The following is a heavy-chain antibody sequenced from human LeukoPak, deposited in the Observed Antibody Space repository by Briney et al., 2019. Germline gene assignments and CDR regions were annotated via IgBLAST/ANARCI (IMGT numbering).Heavy chain of an antibody. CDR2: INPSGGST. CDR1: GYTFTSYY. D-gene: IGHD3-10*01. Sequence: ASVRVSCKASGYTFTSYYMHWVRQAPGQGLEWMGIINPSGGSTSYAQKFQGRVTITRDTSTSTVYMELSSLRSEDTAVYYCARDGSYGSGSYCMCQDYWGQGTLVTVSS. V-gene: IGHV1-46*01. J-gene: IGHJ4*02. CDR3: ARDGSYGSGSYCMCQDY.